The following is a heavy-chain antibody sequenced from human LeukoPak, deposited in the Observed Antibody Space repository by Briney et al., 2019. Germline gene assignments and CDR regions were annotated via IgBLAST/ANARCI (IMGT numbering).Heavy chain of an antibody. J-gene: IGHJ4*02. Sequence: GGSLRLSCAASGFTVSSNYMSCVRQAPGKGLEWVSVIYSGGSTYYADSVKGRFTISRDNSKNTLYLQMNSLRAEDTAVYYCARDWGPRGLGSYWGQGTLVTVSS. CDR2: IYSGGST. D-gene: IGHD3/OR15-3a*01. V-gene: IGHV3-53*01. CDR1: GFTVSSNY. CDR3: ARDWGPRGLGSY.